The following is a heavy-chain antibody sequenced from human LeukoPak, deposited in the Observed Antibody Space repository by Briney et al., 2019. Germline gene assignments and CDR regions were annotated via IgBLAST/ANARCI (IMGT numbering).Heavy chain of an antibody. Sequence: GGSLRLSCAASGFTFSSYAMHWVRQAPGKGLEWVAVISYDGSNKYYADSVKGRFTISRDNSKNTLYLQMNSLRAEDTAVYYCARSSGYSYGNDYWGQGTLVTVSS. J-gene: IGHJ4*02. V-gene: IGHV3-30-3*01. CDR3: ARSSGYSYGNDY. D-gene: IGHD5-18*01. CDR2: ISYDGSNK. CDR1: GFTFSSYA.